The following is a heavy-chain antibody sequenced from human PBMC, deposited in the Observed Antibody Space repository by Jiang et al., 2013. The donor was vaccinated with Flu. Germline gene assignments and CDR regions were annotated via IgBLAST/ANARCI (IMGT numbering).Heavy chain of an antibody. CDR3: ARGRPGYFDFWSGFDY. CDR1: Y. D-gene: IGHD3/OR15-3a*01. CDR2: SIIVEAP. V-gene: IGHV4-34*01. J-gene: IGHJ4*02. Sequence: YWSWIRQPPGRGWSGLGKSIIVEAPTTTRTLKSRVTISVDTSKNQFSLKLSSVTAADTAVYYCARGRPGYFDFWSGFDYWGQGTLVTVSS.